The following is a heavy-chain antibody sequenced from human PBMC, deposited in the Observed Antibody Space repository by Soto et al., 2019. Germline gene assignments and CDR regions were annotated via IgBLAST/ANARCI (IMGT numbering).Heavy chain of an antibody. V-gene: IGHV3-23*01. D-gene: IGHD6-13*01. CDR2: ISASGGET. Sequence: EVQLLESGAGLVQPGGSLRLSCAASGFTLSNHAMYWVRQAPGRGLEWVSTISASGGETYYADTVRGRFTISRDTSKNTLDLRMNSLRAEDTAVYYCVRRAAGALLYFDSWGQGALVTVSS. CDR3: VRRAAGALLYFDS. CDR1: GFTLSNHA. J-gene: IGHJ4*02.